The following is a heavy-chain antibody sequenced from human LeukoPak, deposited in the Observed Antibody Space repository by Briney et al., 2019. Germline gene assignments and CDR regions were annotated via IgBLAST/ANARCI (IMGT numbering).Heavy chain of an antibody. V-gene: IGHV3-30*02. J-gene: IGHJ6*03. CDR2: TRYDGSNK. D-gene: IGHD6-6*01. Sequence: PGGSLRLSCAASGFIFSSYSMNWVRQAPGKGLEWVAFTRYDGSNKYYADSVKGRFTISRDNSKNTLYLQMNSLRAEDTAVYYCAKDSAWGAARGYYMDVWGKGTTVTVSS. CDR3: AKDSAWGAARGYYMDV. CDR1: GFIFSSYS.